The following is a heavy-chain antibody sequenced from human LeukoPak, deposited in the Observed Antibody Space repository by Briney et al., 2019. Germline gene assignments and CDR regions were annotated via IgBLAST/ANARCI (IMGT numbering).Heavy chain of an antibody. V-gene: IGHV1-18*01. Sequence: GASVKVSCKASGYTFTSYGISWVRQAPGRGLEWMGWISAYNGNTNYAQKLQGRVTMTTDTSTSTAYMELRSLRSDDTAVYYCARAQDYGDSNDAFDIWGQGTMVTVSS. CDR3: ARAQDYGDSNDAFDI. D-gene: IGHD4-17*01. CDR2: ISAYNGNT. CDR1: GYTFTSYG. J-gene: IGHJ3*02.